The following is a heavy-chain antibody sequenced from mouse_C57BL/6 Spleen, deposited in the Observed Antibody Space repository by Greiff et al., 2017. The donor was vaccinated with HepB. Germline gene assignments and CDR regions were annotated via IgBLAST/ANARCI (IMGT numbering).Heavy chain of an antibody. CDR2: ISSGGDYI. V-gene: IGHV5-9-1*02. D-gene: IGHD4-1*01. CDR1: GFTFSSYA. Sequence: EVKLMESGEGLVKPGGSLKLSCAASGFTFSSYAMSWVRQTPEKRLEWVVYISSGGDYIYYADTVKGRFTISRDNARNTLYLQMSSLKSEDTAMYYCTRGILTGTEYFDVWGTGTTVTVSS. CDR3: TRGILTGTEYFDV. J-gene: IGHJ1*03.